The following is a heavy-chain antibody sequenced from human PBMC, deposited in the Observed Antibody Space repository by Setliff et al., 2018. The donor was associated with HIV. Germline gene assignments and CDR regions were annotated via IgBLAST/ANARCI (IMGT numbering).Heavy chain of an antibody. CDR3: SSLRFEDTAVYYCVRDGGPGSGWGDYSYYYSMDV. D-gene: IGHD6-19*01. J-gene: IGHJ6*04. CDR1: GASISSQY. Sequence: PSETLSLTCIVSGASISSQYWSWIRQPAGKGLEWIGRVYSSGNTNYNPSFKSRVTMSVDTSKNQFSLNLNSVTAADTAYMELSSLRFEDTAVYYCVRDGGPGSGWGDYSYYYSMDVWGKGTTVTVSS. V-gene: IGHV4-4*07. CDR2: VYSSGNT.